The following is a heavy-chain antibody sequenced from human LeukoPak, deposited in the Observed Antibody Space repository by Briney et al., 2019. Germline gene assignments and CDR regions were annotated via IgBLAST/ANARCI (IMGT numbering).Heavy chain of an antibody. Sequence: GGSLRLSCAASGFTFSSYAMSWVRQAPGKGLEWVSAISGSGGSTYYADSVKGRFTISRDNSKNTLYLQMNSLRAEDTAVYYCAKDLQGVEYYDSGGSYLNWFDPWGQGTLVTVSS. V-gene: IGHV3-23*01. CDR1: GFTFSSYA. CDR3: AKDLQGVEYYDSGGSYLNWFDP. CDR2: ISGSGGST. J-gene: IGHJ5*02. D-gene: IGHD3-22*01.